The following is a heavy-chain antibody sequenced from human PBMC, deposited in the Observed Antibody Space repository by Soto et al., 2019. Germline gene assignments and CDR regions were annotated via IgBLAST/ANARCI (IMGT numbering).Heavy chain of an antibody. CDR3: VRDIR. J-gene: IGHJ4*02. V-gene: IGHV3-74*01. CDR1: GFTFRSSW. Sequence: EVQLVESGGGLVQPGGSLRLSCAASGFTFRSSWMYWVRQTPGKGPVWVSCIKGDGSVIYYADSVKGRFTISRDNARDTLYLQMISLTTEESAVYYCVRDIRWGQGTVVSVSS. CDR2: IKGDGSVI.